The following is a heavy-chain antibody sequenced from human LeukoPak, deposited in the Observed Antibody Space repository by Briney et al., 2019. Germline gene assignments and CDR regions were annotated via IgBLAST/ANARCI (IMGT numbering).Heavy chain of an antibody. D-gene: IGHD6-19*01. CDR3: ARDQTVGVPGTLYFDF. CDR1: GFTVSSNY. Sequence: GGSLRLSCAASGFTVSSNYMSWVRQAPGKGLEWVSVIYSGGSTYYADSVKGRFTISRDNSKNTLYLQMNTLRAEDTAVYYCARDQTVGVPGTLYFDFWGQGTLVTVSS. V-gene: IGHV3-66*01. J-gene: IGHJ4*02. CDR2: IYSGGST.